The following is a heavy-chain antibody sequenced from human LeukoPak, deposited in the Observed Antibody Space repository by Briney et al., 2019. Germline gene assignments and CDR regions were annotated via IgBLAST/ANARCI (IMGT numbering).Heavy chain of an antibody. CDR1: GGSISSYY. CDR2: IYTNGNT. D-gene: IGHD6-13*01. Sequence: SETLSLTGTGLGGSISSYYWNWIGKPAGKGLEWIGRIYTNGNTDYNPFLKSRVTMSVDTSNNQFSLKLKSVTAADTAVYYCATEGLGSSRWFDYWGQGTLVTVSS. CDR3: ATEGLGSSRWFDY. J-gene: IGHJ4*02. V-gene: IGHV4-4*07.